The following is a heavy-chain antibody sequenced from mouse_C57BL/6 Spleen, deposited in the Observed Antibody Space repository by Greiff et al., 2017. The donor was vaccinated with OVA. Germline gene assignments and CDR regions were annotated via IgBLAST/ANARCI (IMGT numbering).Heavy chain of an antibody. CDR3: ARSGANWDFDY. Sequence: VKLQQPGAELVKPGASVKLSCKASGYTFTSYWMQWVKQRPGQGLEWIGEIDPSDSYTNYNQKFKGKATLTVDTSSSTAYMQLSSLTSEDSAVYYCARSGANWDFDYWGQGTTLTVSS. D-gene: IGHD4-1*01. CDR2: IDPSDSYT. J-gene: IGHJ2*01. CDR1: GYTFTSYW. V-gene: IGHV1-50*01.